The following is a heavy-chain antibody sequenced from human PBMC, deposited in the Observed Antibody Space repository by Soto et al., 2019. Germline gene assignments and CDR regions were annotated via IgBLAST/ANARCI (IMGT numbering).Heavy chain of an antibody. CDR3: AREENSSGWYEGLDY. D-gene: IGHD6-19*01. V-gene: IGHV3-33*01. CDR2: IWYDGSNK. CDR1: GFTFSSYG. J-gene: IGHJ4*02. Sequence: QVQLVESGGGVVQPGRSLRLSCAASGFTFSSYGMHWVRQAPGKGLEWVAVIWYDGSNKYYADSVKGRFTISRDNSKNTLYLQMNSLRAEDTAVYYCAREENSSGWYEGLDYWGQGTLVTVSS.